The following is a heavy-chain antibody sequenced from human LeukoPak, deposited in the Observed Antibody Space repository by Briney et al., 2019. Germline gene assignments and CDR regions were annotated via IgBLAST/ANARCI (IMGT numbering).Heavy chain of an antibody. D-gene: IGHD6-19*01. CDR1: GFTFSRYA. CDR2: ISDSGTRT. Sequence: GGSLRLSCAASGFTFSRYAMSWVRQAPGKGLEWVSLISDSGTRTYYADSVKGRFTISRDNSKNTLYVQMTSLRAEDTAVYYCASVAADYYFDHWGQGTLATVSS. V-gene: IGHV3-23*01. CDR3: ASVAADYYFDH. J-gene: IGHJ4*02.